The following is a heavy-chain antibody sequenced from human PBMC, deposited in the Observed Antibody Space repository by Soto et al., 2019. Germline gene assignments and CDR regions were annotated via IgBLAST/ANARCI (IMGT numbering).Heavy chain of an antibody. V-gene: IGHV4-30-4*01. Sequence: QVQLQESGPGLVKPSQTLSLTCTVSGGSISSGDYYWSWIRQPPGKGLEWIGYIYYSGSTYYNPSLKSRVTISVDTSKNQFSLKLSSVTAADTAVYYCARGRPKYCISTSCYDGAYGMDVWGQGTTVTVSS. J-gene: IGHJ6*02. D-gene: IGHD2-2*01. CDR1: GGSISSGDYY. CDR2: IYYSGST. CDR3: ARGRPKYCISTSCYDGAYGMDV.